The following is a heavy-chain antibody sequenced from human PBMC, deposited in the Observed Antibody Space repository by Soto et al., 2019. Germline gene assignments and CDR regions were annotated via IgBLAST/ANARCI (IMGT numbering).Heavy chain of an antibody. J-gene: IGHJ3*02. CDR1: GFTFSSYG. CDR2: IWYDGSNK. D-gene: IGHD6-13*01. Sequence: GGSLRLSCAASGFTFSSYGMHWVRQAPGKGLEWVAVIWYDGSNKYYADSVKGRFTISRDNSKNTLYLQMNSLRAEDTAVYYCVRPGIAAAGDAFDIWGQGTMVTVSS. V-gene: IGHV3-33*01. CDR3: VRPGIAAAGDAFDI.